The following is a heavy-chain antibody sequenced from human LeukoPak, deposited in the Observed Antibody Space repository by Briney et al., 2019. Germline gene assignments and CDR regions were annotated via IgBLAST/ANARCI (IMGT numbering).Heavy chain of an antibody. D-gene: IGHD6-13*01. Sequence: ASVKVSCKASGYTFTRYYMHWVRQAPGQGLEWMGIINPSGGSTNYAQKFQGRVTMTRDTSTNTVYMELSSLRSEDTAVYYCARGYRIAAAGSNWFDPWGQGTLVTVSS. CDR2: INPSGGST. J-gene: IGHJ5*02. CDR1: GYTFTRYY. V-gene: IGHV1-46*01. CDR3: ARGYRIAAAGSNWFDP.